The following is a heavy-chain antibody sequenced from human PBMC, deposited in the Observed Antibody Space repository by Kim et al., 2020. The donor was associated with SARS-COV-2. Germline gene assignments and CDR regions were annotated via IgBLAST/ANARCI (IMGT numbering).Heavy chain of an antibody. CDR1: GFTFSNAW. CDR3: TTDAVVVVAATQLGS. CDR2: IKSKTDGVTT. D-gene: IGHD2-15*01. V-gene: IGHV3-15*01. Sequence: GGSLRLSCAASGFTFSNAWMSWVRQAPGKGLEWVGRIKSKTDGVTTDYAAPVTGRFTISRDDSKNTLYLQMNSLKTEDTAVYYCTTDAVVVVAATQLGSWGQGTLVTVSS. J-gene: IGHJ5*02.